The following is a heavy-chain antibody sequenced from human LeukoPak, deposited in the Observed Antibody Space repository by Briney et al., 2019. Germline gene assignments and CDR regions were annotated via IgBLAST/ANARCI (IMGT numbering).Heavy chain of an antibody. J-gene: IGHJ4*02. Sequence: SETLSLTCTVSGGSISSYYWSWIRQPAGKGLEWIGRIYTSGSTNYNASLKSRVSMSVDTSKNQFSLKLSSVTAADTAVYYCARDFNYYGSGGYFDYWGQGTLVTASS. CDR1: GGSISSYY. D-gene: IGHD3-10*01. V-gene: IGHV4-4*07. CDR3: ARDFNYYGSGGYFDY. CDR2: IYTSGST.